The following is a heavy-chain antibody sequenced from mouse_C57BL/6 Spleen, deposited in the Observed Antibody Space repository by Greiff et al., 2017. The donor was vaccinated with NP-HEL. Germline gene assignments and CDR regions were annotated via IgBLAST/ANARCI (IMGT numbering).Heavy chain of an antibody. Sequence: QRVESGGGLVKPGGSLKLSCAASGFTFSDYGMHWVRQAPEKGLEWVAYISSGSSTIYYADTVKGRFTISRDNAKNTLFLQMTSLRSEDTAMYYCARFLTGNAMDYWGQGTSVTVSS. J-gene: IGHJ4*01. CDR2: ISSGSSTI. CDR3: ARFLTGNAMDY. D-gene: IGHD4-1*01. V-gene: IGHV5-17*01. CDR1: GFTFSDYG.